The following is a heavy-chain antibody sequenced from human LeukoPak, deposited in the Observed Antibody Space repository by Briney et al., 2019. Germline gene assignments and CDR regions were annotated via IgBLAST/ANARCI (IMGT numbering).Heavy chain of an antibody. J-gene: IGHJ4*02. CDR3: AREAGGESSGYYLHDY. CDR2: IYYSGST. CDR1: GGSISSYY. V-gene: IGHV4-59*12. Sequence: SETLSLTCTVSGGSISSYYWSWIRQPPGKGLEWIGYIYYSGSTNYNPSLKSRVTISVDTSKNQFSLKLSSVTAADTAVYYCAREAGGESSGYYLHDYWGQGTLVTVSS. D-gene: IGHD3-22*01.